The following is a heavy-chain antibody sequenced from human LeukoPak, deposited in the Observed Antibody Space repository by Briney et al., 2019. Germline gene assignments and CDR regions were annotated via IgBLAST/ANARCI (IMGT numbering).Heavy chain of an antibody. Sequence: ASVKVSCKASGYXFTGYYMHWVRQAPGQGLEWMGWINPNSGGTNYAQKFQGRVTMTRDTSIRTAYMELSRLRSDDTAVYYCARDSNGDYYFDYWGQGTLVTVSS. D-gene: IGHD4-17*01. CDR2: INPNSGGT. CDR1: GYXFTGYY. CDR3: ARDSNGDYYFDY. V-gene: IGHV1-2*02. J-gene: IGHJ4*02.